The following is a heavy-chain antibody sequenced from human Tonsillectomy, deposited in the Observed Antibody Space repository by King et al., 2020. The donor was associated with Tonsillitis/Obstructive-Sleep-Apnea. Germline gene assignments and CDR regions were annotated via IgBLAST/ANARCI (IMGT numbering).Heavy chain of an antibody. CDR1: GESFSGYY. J-gene: IGHJ6*03. D-gene: IGHD2-21*01. Sequence: VQLQQWGAGLLKPSETLSLTCAVYGESFSGYYWTWIRQPPGKGLEWIGEINHSGSTNYNPSLMSRVTISVDTSKNQFSLKLTSLTAADTAVYYCAREAPQGGGDTTPRYYYFMDVWGKGTTVTVSS. CDR2: INHSGST. CDR3: AREAPQGGGDTTPRYYYFMDV. V-gene: IGHV4-34*01.